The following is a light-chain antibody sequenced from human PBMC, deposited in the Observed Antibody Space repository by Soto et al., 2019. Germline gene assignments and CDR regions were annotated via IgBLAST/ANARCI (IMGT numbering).Light chain of an antibody. CDR3: SSYTSSSTVV. J-gene: IGLJ3*02. CDR2: DVN. Sequence: QSVLTQPASVSGSPGQSITISCTGTSGDVGAYDYVSWYQHHPGKAPRLMIFDVNDRPSGVSNRFSGSKSGNTASLTISGLQAEDEADYYCSSYTSSSTVVFGGGTKLTVL. V-gene: IGLV2-14*03. CDR1: SGDVGAYDY.